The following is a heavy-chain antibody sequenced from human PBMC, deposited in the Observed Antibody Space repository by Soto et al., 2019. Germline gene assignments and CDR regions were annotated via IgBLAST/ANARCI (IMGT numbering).Heavy chain of an antibody. Sequence: PGGSLRLSCAASGFTFSSYAMSWVRQAPGKGLEWVSAISGSGGSTYYADSVKGRFTISRDNSKNTLYLQMNSLRAEDTAVYYCANVGILDVRPWDYWGQGTLVTVSS. CDR2: ISGSGGST. J-gene: IGHJ4*02. V-gene: IGHV3-23*01. D-gene: IGHD3-16*02. CDR1: GFTFSSYA. CDR3: ANVGILDVRPWDY.